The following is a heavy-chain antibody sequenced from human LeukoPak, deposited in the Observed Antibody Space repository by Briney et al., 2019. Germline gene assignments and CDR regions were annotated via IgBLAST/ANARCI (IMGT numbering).Heavy chain of an antibody. J-gene: IGHJ6*03. CDR1: GGSFSGYY. Sequence: RASETLSLTCAVYGGSFSGYYWSWIRQPPGKGLEWIGEINHSGSTNYNPSLKSRVTISVDTSKNQFSLKLSSVTAADTAVYYCARVTEQQPHYMDVWGKGTTVTVSS. CDR3: ARVTEQQPHYMDV. CDR2: INHSGST. D-gene: IGHD6-13*01. V-gene: IGHV4-34*01.